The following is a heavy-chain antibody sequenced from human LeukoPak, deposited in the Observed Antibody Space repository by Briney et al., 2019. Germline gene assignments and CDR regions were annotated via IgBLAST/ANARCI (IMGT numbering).Heavy chain of an antibody. CDR2: MYLSGTT. J-gene: IGHJ4*02. V-gene: IGHV4-4*02. Sequence: SGTLSLTCTVSGDSINSLDLWSWVRQPPGKGLEWIGEMYLSGTTHFNPSVKSRVTISVDTSKNQFSLKLSSVTAADTAVYYCARGGTLRSVRKRYYFDYWGQGTLVTVSS. CDR3: ARGGTLRSVRKRYYFDY. D-gene: IGHD4-17*01. CDR1: GDSINSLDL.